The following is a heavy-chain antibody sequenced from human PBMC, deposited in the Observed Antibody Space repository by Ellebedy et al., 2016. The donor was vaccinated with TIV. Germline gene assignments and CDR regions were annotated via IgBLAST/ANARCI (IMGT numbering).Heavy chain of an antibody. V-gene: IGHV3-11*04. D-gene: IGHD1-26*01. J-gene: IGHJ4*02. CDR2: ISSSGSTI. CDR3: ASEYSGSEDY. Sequence: GESLKISCAASGFTFSDYYMSWIRQAPGKGLEWVSYISSSGSTIYYADSVKGRFTISRDNAKNSLYLQMNSLRAEDTAVYYCASEYSGSEDYWGQGTLVTVSS. CDR1: GFTFSDYY.